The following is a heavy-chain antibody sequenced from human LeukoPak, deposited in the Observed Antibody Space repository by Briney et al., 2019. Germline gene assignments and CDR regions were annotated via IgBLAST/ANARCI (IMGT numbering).Heavy chain of an antibody. J-gene: IGHJ4*02. V-gene: IGHV3-33*06. D-gene: IGHD3-22*01. CDR1: GFTFSSYG. Sequence: PGRSLRLSCAASGFTFSSYGMHWVRQAPGKGLEWVAVIWYDGTYQQYADSVKGRFTVSRDNSKDMVYLQMNSLRTEDTAVYYCAKNRDSSDYPRDFDYWGQGTLVTVSS. CDR3: AKNRDSSDYPRDFDY. CDR2: IWYDGTYQ.